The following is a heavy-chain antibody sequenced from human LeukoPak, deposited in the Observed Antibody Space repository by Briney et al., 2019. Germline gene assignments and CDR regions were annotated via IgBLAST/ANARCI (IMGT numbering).Heavy chain of an antibody. CDR2: ISGNGGNK. Sequence: PGGSLRLSCAASGFTFSSYAMSWVRQAPGKGLEWVSGISGNGGNKNYADSVKGRFTISRDNSKNTLYLQMNSLRAEDTAVYFCAKWLTWNQGPFDYWGQGTLVTVSS. D-gene: IGHD1-1*01. CDR3: AKWLTWNQGPFDY. J-gene: IGHJ4*02. CDR1: GFTFSSYA. V-gene: IGHV3-23*01.